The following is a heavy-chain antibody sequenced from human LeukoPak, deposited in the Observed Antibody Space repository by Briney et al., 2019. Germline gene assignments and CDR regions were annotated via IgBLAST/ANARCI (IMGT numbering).Heavy chain of an antibody. D-gene: IGHD4-17*01. J-gene: IGHJ4*02. Sequence: PGGSLRLSCAASGFTFDDYGMSWVRQAPGKGLEWVSAISGSGGSTYYADSVKGRFTISRDNSKNTLYLQMNSLRAEDTAVYYCAKARKVTTGPFDYWGQGTLVTVSS. CDR1: GFTFDDYG. CDR3: AKARKVTTGPFDY. V-gene: IGHV3-23*01. CDR2: ISGSGGST.